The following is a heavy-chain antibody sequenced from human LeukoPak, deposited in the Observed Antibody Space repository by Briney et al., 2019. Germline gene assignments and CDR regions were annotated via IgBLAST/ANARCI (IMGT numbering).Heavy chain of an antibody. CDR1: GGSFSGYY. Sequence: PSETLSLTCAVYGGSFSGYYWSWVRQAPGKGLEWVSTINDSGGSTYYADSVRGRFTISRDNSKNTLYLQMNSLRAEDTAVYYCAKGRIPIDFWGQGTLVTVSS. D-gene: IGHD5-18*01. CDR2: INDSGGST. J-gene: IGHJ4*02. CDR3: AKGRIPIDF. V-gene: IGHV3-23*01.